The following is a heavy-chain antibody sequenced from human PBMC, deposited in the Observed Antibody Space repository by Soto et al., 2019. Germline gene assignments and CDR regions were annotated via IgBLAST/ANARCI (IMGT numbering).Heavy chain of an antibody. Sequence: SETLSLTCNVSGGSISNYYWTWVRQSPEKGLEWIGYMYYNGNINYNSSLKSRVTISIDTSKNQFSLTLKSVTAADTAVYYCASGGNWFDPWGQGGLVTVSS. CDR1: GGSISNYY. D-gene: IGHD3-16*01. CDR2: MYYNGNI. CDR3: ASGGNWFDP. V-gene: IGHV4-59*01. J-gene: IGHJ5*02.